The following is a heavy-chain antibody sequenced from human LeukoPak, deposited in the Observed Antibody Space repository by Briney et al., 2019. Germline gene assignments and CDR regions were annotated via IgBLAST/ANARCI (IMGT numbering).Heavy chain of an antibody. Sequence: ASVKVSCKASGYTFTSYYMHWVRQAPGQGLEWMGWINPNSGGTNYAQKFQGRVTMTRDTSISTAYMELSRLRSDDTAVYYCAREWWSYDAFDIWGQGTMVTVSS. CDR1: GYTFTSYY. V-gene: IGHV1-2*02. CDR2: INPNSGGT. J-gene: IGHJ3*02. CDR3: AREWWSYDAFDI. D-gene: IGHD2-15*01.